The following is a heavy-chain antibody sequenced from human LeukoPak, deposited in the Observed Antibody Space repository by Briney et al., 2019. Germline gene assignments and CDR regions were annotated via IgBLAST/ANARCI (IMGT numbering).Heavy chain of an antibody. D-gene: IGHD6-19*01. V-gene: IGHV3-48*04. CDR2: ISSSSSTI. CDR1: GFTFSSYS. Sequence: GSLRLSCAASGFTFSSYSMNWVRQAPGKGLEWVSYISSSSSTIYYADSVKGRFTISRDNAKNSLYLLMNSLRAEDTALYYCARVSDISVAAYFDYWGQGTLVTVSS. J-gene: IGHJ4*02. CDR3: ARVSDISVAAYFDY.